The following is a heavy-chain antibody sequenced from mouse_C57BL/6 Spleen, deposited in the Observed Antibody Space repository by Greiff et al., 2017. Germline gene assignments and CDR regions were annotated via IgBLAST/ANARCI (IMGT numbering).Heavy chain of an antibody. J-gene: IGHJ4*01. CDR1: GFTFSSYT. D-gene: IGHD4-1*01. V-gene: IGHV5-9*01. CDR2: LRGGGGNT. CDR3: ARRITGTGYAKDY. Sequence: EVKLVESGGGLVKPGGSLKLSCAASGFTFSSYTMSWVRQTPEKRLEWVATLRGGGGNTYYPDSVKGRFTISRDNAKNTLYLQMSCLRSEDTALYACARRITGTGYAKDYWGQGTSVTVSS.